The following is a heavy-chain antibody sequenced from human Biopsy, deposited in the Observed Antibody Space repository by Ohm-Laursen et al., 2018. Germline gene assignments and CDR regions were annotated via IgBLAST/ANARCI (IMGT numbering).Heavy chain of an antibody. CDR3: ARDRMVTIITLVRADTFDI. CDR1: GYTFTDYS. CDR2: VNPNSGAT. D-gene: IGHD3-10*01. V-gene: IGHV1-2*02. Sequence: GASAKVSCKASGYTFTDYSLHWVRQAPGQGLEWMGWVNPNSGATNYAQKFQGRVTMTSDTSISTAYIELRRLISDDTAVYFCARDRMVTIITLVRADTFDIWGQGTLVSVSS. J-gene: IGHJ3*02.